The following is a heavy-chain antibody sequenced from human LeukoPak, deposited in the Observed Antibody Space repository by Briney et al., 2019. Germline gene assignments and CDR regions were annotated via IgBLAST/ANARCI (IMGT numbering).Heavy chain of an antibody. J-gene: IGHJ4*01. CDR2: IYYSGTT. Sequence: SETLSLTCTDSGGSISSSSYDWVWIRQPPGKGLEWIGSIYYSGTTYYNPPLKSRVTISVDASKDQVSLKLNSVTAADTAVYYCARLFPSCTKTTCDFDYWGHGTLVSVSS. CDR1: GGSISSSSYD. CDR3: ARLFPSCTKTTCDFDY. D-gene: IGHD2-8*01. V-gene: IGHV4-39*01.